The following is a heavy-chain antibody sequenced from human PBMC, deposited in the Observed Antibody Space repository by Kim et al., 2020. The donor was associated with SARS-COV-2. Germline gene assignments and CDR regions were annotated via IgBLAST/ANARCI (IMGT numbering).Heavy chain of an antibody. CDR2: IYYSGST. CDR1: GGSISSGGYY. J-gene: IGHJ3*02. D-gene: IGHD4-17*01. Sequence: SETLSLTCTVSGGSISSGGYYWSWIRQHPGKGLEWIGYIYYSGSTYYNPSLKSRVTISVDTSKNQFSLKLSSVTAADTAVYYCLRMVAPTVTNDAFDIWGQGTMVTVSS. CDR3: LRMVAPTVTNDAFDI. V-gene: IGHV4-31*03.